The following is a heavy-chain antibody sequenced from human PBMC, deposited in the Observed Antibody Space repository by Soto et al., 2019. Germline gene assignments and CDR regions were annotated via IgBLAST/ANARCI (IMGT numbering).Heavy chain of an antibody. CDR3: VRGRGYSYQNSFDL. CDR2: IDHSGTT. D-gene: IGHD5-18*01. V-gene: IGHV4-31*02. J-gene: IGHJ5*02. Sequence: WVRQHPEKGLEWLGNIDHSGTTYYNPSLRSRLSMPLDTSQNHFSLQVTSMTAADTAVYFCVRGRGYSYQNSFDLWGQGSLVTVSS.